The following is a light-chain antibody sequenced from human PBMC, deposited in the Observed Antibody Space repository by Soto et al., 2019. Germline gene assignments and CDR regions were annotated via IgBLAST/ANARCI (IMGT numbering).Light chain of an antibody. CDR3: CSYAGSYVV. V-gene: IGLV2-11*01. CDR1: SNDVGGYNY. CDR2: DVS. J-gene: IGLJ2*01. Sequence: QSALTQPRSVSGSPGQSVTISCTGTSNDVGGYNYVSWYQQHPGKAPKLMIYDVSKRPSGVPDRFSGSKSGNTASLTNSGLQAEDEADYYCCSYAGSYVVFGGGTKVTVL.